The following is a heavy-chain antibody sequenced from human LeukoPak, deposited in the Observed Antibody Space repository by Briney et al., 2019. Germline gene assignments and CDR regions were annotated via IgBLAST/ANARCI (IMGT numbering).Heavy chain of an antibody. CDR2: IYYSGTT. J-gene: IGHJ4*02. CDR1: GGSINSNSHH. V-gene: IGHV4-39*01. D-gene: IGHD3-9*01. Sequence: SETLSLTCSVSGGSINSNSHHWDWIRRAPGKGLEWIGNIYYSGTTSYNPSLKSRVTISVDTSKNQFSLRLSSVTAADTAVYYCARRGDILTDYAFDYWGQGTLVTVSS. CDR3: ARRGDILTDYAFDY.